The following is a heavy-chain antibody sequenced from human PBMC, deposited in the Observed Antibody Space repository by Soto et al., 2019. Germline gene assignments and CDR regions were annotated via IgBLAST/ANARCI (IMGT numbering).Heavy chain of an antibody. CDR2: IYHSGST. J-gene: IGHJ4*02. D-gene: IGHD6-13*01. CDR1: GYSISSGYY. CDR3: ARVTWQLDFVY. V-gene: IGHV4-38-2*01. Sequence: SSETLSLTCAVSGYSISSGYYWGWIRQPPGKGLEWIGSIYHSGSTYYNPSLKSRVTISVDTSKNQFSLKLSSVTAADTAVYYFARVTWQLDFVYLCQEALVTVFS.